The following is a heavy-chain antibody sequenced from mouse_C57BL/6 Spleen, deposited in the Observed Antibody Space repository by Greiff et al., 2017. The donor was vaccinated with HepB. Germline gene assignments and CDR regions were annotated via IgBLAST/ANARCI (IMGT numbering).Heavy chain of an antibody. CDR2: IDPETGGT. CDR1: GYTFTDYE. Sequence: QVQLQQSGAELVRPGASVTLSCKASGYTFTDYEMHWVKQTPVHGLEWIGAIDPETGGTAYNQKFKGKAILTADKSSSTAYIELRSLTSEDSAVYYCTRPGSSFAWFAYWGQGTLVTVSA. J-gene: IGHJ3*01. CDR3: TRPGSSFAWFAY. D-gene: IGHD1-1*01. V-gene: IGHV1-15*01.